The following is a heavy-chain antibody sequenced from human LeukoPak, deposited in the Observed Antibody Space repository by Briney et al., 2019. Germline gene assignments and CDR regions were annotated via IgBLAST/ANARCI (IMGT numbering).Heavy chain of an antibody. Sequence: ASVKFSCKASGYTFTSYDINWVRQATGQGIEWMGWMNPNSGNTGYEQKFQGRVTMTRTTSISTAYMELSSLRSEDTAVYYCARGGRVVVVPAAANWFDPWGQGTLVTVSS. CDR3: ARGGRVVVVPAAANWFDP. D-gene: IGHD2-2*01. V-gene: IGHV1-8*01. CDR1: GYTFTSYD. J-gene: IGHJ5*02. CDR2: MNPNSGNT.